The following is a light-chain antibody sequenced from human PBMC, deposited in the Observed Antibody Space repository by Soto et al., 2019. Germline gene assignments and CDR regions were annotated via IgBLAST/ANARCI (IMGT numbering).Light chain of an antibody. J-gene: IGLJ2*01. CDR3: SSYTTSTALV. CDR2: EVR. V-gene: IGLV2-14*01. Sequence: QSVLTQPASVSGSPGQSITISCTGTRSDVGAYNYVSWFQHHPGKAPKLMIFEVRNRPSGVSTRVSGSKSGNTASLTIPGLQPEDEADYYCSSYTTSTALVFGGGTKLTVL. CDR1: RSDVGAYNY.